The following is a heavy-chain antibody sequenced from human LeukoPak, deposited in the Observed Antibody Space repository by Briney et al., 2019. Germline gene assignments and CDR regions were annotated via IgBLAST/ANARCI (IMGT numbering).Heavy chain of an antibody. V-gene: IGHV4-34*01. CDR3: ARGRGSLEWLWRNWFDP. CDR2: INHSGST. CDR1: GGSFSGYY. D-gene: IGHD3-3*01. J-gene: IGHJ5*02. Sequence: SETLSLTCAVYGGSFSGYYWSWIRQPPGKGLEWIGEINHSGSTNYNPSLKSRVTISVDTSKNQFSLKLSSVTAADTAVYYCARGRGSLEWLWRNWFDPWGQGTLVTVSS.